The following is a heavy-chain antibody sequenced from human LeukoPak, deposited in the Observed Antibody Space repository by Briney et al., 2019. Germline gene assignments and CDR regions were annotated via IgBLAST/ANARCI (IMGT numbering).Heavy chain of an antibody. D-gene: IGHD3-3*01. V-gene: IGHV4-30-4*08. Sequence: SETLSLTCTVSGGSISSGDYYWNWIRQPPGKGLEWIGYIYYSGSSYYNPSLKSRVTISVDTSKNQVSLKLSSVTAADTAVYYCARDLRFFGYLDYWGQGTLVTVSS. CDR1: GGSISSGDYY. J-gene: IGHJ4*02. CDR3: ARDLRFFGYLDY. CDR2: IYYSGSS.